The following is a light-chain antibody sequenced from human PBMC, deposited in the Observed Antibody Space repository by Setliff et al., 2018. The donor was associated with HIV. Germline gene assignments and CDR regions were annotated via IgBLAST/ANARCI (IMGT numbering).Light chain of an antibody. Sequence: QSVLTQPASVSGFPGQSITLSCSGDRSNIGDYNFVSWHQQHPGKAPKLIIFGVTNRPSGVSNRFSGSKSGNTASLTISGLQGDDEADYYCSSYATGTILDVVFGGGTKVTVL. J-gene: IGLJ2*01. V-gene: IGLV2-14*01. CDR3: SSYATGTILDVV. CDR2: GVT. CDR1: RSNIGDYNF.